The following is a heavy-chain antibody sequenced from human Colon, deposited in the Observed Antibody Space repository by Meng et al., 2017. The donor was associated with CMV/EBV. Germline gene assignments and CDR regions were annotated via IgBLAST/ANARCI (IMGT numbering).Heavy chain of an antibody. V-gene: IGHV6-1*01. CDR3: ARRHTSGWYYFDY. Sequence: SQTLSLTCVVSGDSVSSATVGWNWLRQSPSRGLEWLGRTYFRSRWLYDYAESVKGRVDISADSSNNQFTLQLNSVTPEDTAVYFCARRHTSGWYYFDYWGQGTLVTVSS. CDR2: TYFRSRWLY. D-gene: IGHD6-19*01. CDR1: GDSVSSATVG. J-gene: IGHJ4*02.